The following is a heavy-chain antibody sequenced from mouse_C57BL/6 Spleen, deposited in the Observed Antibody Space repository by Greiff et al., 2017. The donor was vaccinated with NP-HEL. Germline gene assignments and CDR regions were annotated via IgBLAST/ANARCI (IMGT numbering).Heavy chain of an antibody. J-gene: IGHJ1*03. V-gene: IGHV3-6*01. CDR1: GYSITSGYY. CDR2: ISYDGSN. CDR3: ARDYDGWYFDV. D-gene: IGHD2-12*01. Sequence: EVQVVESGPGLVKPSQSLSLTCSVTGYSITSGYYWNWIRQFPGNKLEWMGYISYDGSNNYNPSLKNRISITRDTSKNQFFLKLNSVTTGDTATYYCARDYDGWYFDVWGTGTTVTVSS.